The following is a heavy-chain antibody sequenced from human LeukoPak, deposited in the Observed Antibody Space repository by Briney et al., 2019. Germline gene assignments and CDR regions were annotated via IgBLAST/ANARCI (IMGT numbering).Heavy chain of an antibody. CDR1: GFTFDDCA. CDR2: ISWNSGAI. D-gene: IGHD3-22*01. CDR3: AKGSGGSSDYHKFYFDY. J-gene: IGHJ4*02. V-gene: IGHV3-9*01. Sequence: GGSLRLSCAASGFTFDDCAVHWVRQAPVKGLEWVPGISWNSGAIGYADSVKGRFTISRDNAKSSLNLQMNSLRAEDTALYYCAKGSGGSSDYHKFYFDYWGQGTLVTVSS.